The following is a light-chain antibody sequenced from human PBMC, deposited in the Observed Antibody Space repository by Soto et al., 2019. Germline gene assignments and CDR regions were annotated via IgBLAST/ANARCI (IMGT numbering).Light chain of an antibody. CDR2: YAS. CDR3: QQYGASPIT. V-gene: IGKV3-20*01. Sequence: IVLTQSPGTLSLSPGERATLSCRASQSVRRNFLAWYQQKPGQAPRLLISYASNRATGIPDRFSGSGSGTEFTLTISRLEPEDCVLAYCQQYGASPITFGQGTRLDIK. CDR1: QSVRRNF. J-gene: IGKJ5*01.